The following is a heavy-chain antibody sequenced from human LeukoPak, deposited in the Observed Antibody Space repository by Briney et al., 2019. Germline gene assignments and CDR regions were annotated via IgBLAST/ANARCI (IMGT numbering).Heavy chain of an antibody. V-gene: IGHV3-48*01. J-gene: IGHJ4*02. CDR2: ISSSSSTI. CDR3: ARGTMAVAGFPWNDY. CDR1: GFTFSSYS. Sequence: GGSLRLSCAASGFTFSSYSMNWVRQAPGKGLEWVSYISSSSSTIYYADSVKGRFTISRDNAKNSLYLQMNSLRAEDTAVYYCARGTMAVAGFPWNDYWGQGTLVTVSS. D-gene: IGHD6-19*01.